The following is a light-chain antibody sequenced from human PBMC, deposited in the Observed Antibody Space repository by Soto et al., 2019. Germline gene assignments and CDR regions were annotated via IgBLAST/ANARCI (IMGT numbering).Light chain of an antibody. CDR3: QHRAKWPGGIT. J-gene: IGKJ5*01. Sequence: EIVLTQSPGTLSLSPGERAIVSCRASQSVGRYLAGYQQKPGQAPRLLIPDASDSAIGVPDRFSGSRSGTDLTLTISVLEPEDFAVYYCQHRAKWPGGITFGQGTRLEIK. V-gene: IGKV3-11*01. CDR1: QSVGRY. CDR2: DAS.